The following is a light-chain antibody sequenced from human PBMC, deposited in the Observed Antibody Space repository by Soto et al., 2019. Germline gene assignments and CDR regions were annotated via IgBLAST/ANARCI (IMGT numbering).Light chain of an antibody. V-gene: IGKV3-11*01. J-gene: IGKJ2*01. CDR2: DAF. Sequence: EIVLTQSPATLSLSPGEGVTLSCRASQSVSSYLAWYQQKPGQAPRLLIYDAFNRATGIPDRFSGSGSGTDFTSTISSLEAEDFAVYYCQQRSNWPPEFTFGQGTKLEI. CDR3: QQRSNWPPEFT. CDR1: QSVSSY.